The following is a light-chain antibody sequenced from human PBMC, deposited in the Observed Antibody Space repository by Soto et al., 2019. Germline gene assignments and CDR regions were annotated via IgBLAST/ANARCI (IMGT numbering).Light chain of an antibody. Sequence: EIVMTQSPATLSVSPGEGATLSCRASHGIGTALAWYQQKPGQTPRLLMYGASIRATGVPARFSGSASGTEFTLTITSLQSEDFAVYYWKHYSDWPLTFGGGTKVESK. V-gene: IGKV3-15*01. CDR2: GAS. CDR3: KHYSDWPLT. CDR1: HGIGTA. J-gene: IGKJ4*01.